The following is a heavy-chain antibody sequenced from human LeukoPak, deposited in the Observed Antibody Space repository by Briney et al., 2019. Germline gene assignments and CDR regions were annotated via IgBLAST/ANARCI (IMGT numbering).Heavy chain of an antibody. J-gene: IGHJ4*02. CDR1: GGSISSYY. Sequence: TSETLSLTCTVSGGSISSYYWSWIRQPQGKGLEWIGYIYYSGSTSYNPSLKSRVTISVGTSKNQFSLKLSSVTAADTAVYYCARVPNSGWYYFDYWGQGTLVTVSS. V-gene: IGHV4-59*01. CDR3: ARVPNSGWYYFDY. CDR2: IYYSGST. D-gene: IGHD6-19*01.